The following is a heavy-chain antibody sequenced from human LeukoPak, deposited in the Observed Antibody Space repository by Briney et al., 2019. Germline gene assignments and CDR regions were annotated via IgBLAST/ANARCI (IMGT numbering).Heavy chain of an antibody. CDR3: ATSVGLLQSPDY. J-gene: IGHJ4*02. CDR2: INPKSGGT. Sequence: GASVKVSCKASGYTFTGYYMHWVRQAPGQGLEWMGWINPKSGGTNYAQKFQVRVTMTRDMSISTAYMGLSSLRSDDTAVYYCATSVGLLQSPDYWGQGTLVTVSS. D-gene: IGHD3-22*01. CDR1: GYTFTGYY. V-gene: IGHV1-2*02.